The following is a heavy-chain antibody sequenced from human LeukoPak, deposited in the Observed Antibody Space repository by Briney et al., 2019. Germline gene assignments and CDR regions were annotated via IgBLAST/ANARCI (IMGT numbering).Heavy chain of an antibody. J-gene: IGHJ3*02. D-gene: IGHD3-22*01. V-gene: IGHV3-30-3*01. CDR2: ISYDGSNK. CDR3: ARDPLGYYDSSGYYGDAFDI. Sequence: GRSLRLSCAASGFTLSSYAMHWVRQAPGKGLEWVAVISYDGSNKYYADSVKGRFTISRDNSKNTLYLQMNSLRAEDTAVYYCARDPLGYYDSSGYYGDAFDIWGQGTMVTVSS. CDR1: GFTLSSYA.